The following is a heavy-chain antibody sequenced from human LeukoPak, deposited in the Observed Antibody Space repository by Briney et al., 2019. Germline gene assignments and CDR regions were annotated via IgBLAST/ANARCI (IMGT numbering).Heavy chain of an antibody. CDR2: IIPIFGTA. V-gene: IGHV1-69*06. Sequence: GASVTVSRKASGGTFSSYAISWVRQAPGQGLEWMGGIIPIFGTANYAQKFQGRVTITADKSTSTAYMELSSLRSEDTAVYYCARDPHLYCSSTSCYFNDYWGQGTLVTVSS. J-gene: IGHJ4*02. CDR3: ARDPHLYCSSTSCYFNDY. D-gene: IGHD2-2*01. CDR1: GGTFSSYA.